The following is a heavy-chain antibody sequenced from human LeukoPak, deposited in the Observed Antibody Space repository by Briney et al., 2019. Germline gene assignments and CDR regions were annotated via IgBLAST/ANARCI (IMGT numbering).Heavy chain of an antibody. CDR1: GFTFSSYG. J-gene: IGHJ4*02. D-gene: IGHD3-10*01. CDR2: INQDGSEM. Sequence: GGSLRLSCAASGFTFSSYGMSWVRQAPGKGLEWVANINQDGSEMYYVDSVKGRFTISRDNAKNSLYLQMNSLRVEDTAVYYCARDKSSFYSESGSKFDYWGQGTLVTVSS. CDR3: ARDKSSFYSESGSKFDY. V-gene: IGHV3-7*01.